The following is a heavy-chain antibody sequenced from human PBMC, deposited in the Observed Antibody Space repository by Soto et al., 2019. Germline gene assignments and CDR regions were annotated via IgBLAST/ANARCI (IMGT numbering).Heavy chain of an antibody. CDR3: AKDSGSSWYFNDWFDP. D-gene: IGHD6-13*01. J-gene: IGHJ5*02. CDR2: ISGSGGST. CDR1: GFTFSSYA. Sequence: GGSLRLSCAASGFTFSSYAMSWVRQAPGKGLEWVSAISGSGGSTYYADSVKGRFTISRDKSKNTLYLQMNSLRAEDTAVYYCAKDSGSSWYFNDWFDPWGQGTLVTVSS. V-gene: IGHV3-23*01.